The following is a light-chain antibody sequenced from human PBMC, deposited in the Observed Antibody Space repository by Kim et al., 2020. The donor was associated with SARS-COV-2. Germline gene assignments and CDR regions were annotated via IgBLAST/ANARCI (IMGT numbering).Light chain of an antibody. CDR2: AAS. CDR3: VQYATFPRT. Sequence: AAVGERVTITCRASRDINNFLGWFQQKPGEAPKRLIHAASSSQSGVPSRFSGSGSGTEFTLTISSLQPDDFATYYCVQYATFPRTFGQGTKVDIK. J-gene: IGKJ1*01. CDR1: RDINNF. V-gene: IGKV1-17*03.